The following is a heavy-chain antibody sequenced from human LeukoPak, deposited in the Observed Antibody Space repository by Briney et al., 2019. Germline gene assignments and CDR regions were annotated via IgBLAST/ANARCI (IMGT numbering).Heavy chain of an antibody. Sequence: GASVKVSCKVSGYTFTGYYMHWVRQAPGQGLEWMGWINPNSGGTNYAQKFQGRVTMTRDTSISTAYMELSRLRSDDTAVYYCARGAFCTNGVCYTPRMDVWGKGTTVTVSS. CDR3: ARGAFCTNGVCYTPRMDV. CDR2: INPNSGGT. V-gene: IGHV1-2*02. CDR1: GYTFTGYY. J-gene: IGHJ6*03. D-gene: IGHD2-8*01.